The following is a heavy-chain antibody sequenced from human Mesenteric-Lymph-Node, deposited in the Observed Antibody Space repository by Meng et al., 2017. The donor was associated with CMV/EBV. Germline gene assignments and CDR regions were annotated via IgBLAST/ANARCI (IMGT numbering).Heavy chain of an antibody. D-gene: IGHD1-1*01. V-gene: IGHV3-71*03. CDR1: GGSFSGYY. J-gene: IGHJ4*02. CDR3: ARDQTRRGPTTVDY. CDR2: IRSKAYGGTT. Sequence: GGSLRLSCAVYGGSFSGYYWSWIRQPPGKGLEWVGFIRSKAYGGTTEYAASVKGRFTISRDNAKSTLYLQMNSLRAEDTAVYYCARDQTRRGPTTVDYWGQGTLVTVSS.